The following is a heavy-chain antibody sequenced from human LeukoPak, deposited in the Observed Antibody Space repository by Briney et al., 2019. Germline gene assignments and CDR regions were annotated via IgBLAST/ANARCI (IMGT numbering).Heavy chain of an antibody. V-gene: IGHV5-51*01. CDR1: GYSFTSYW. Sequence: GESLKISCKGSGYSFTSYWIGWVRQMPGKGLEWMGIIYPGDSDTRYSPSFHGRVTISADKSISTAYLQWSSLKASDTAMYYCARHLAGLYSGYDYFDYWGQGTLVTVSS. J-gene: IGHJ4*02. CDR2: IYPGDSDT. CDR3: ARHLAGLYSGYDYFDY. D-gene: IGHD5-12*01.